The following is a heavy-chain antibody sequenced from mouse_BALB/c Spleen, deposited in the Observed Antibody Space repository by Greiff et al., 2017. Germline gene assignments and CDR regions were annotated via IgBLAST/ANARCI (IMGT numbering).Heavy chain of an antibody. Sequence: QVQLQQSGAELAKPGASVKMSCKASGYTFTSYWMHWVKQRPGQGLEWIGYINPSTGYTEYNQKFKDKATLTADRSSSTAYMQLSSLTSEDSAVYYCARGFITTEGFAYWAKGLWSLSLQ. CDR3: ARGFITTEGFAY. D-gene: IGHD1-2*01. V-gene: IGHV1-7*01. J-gene: IGHJ3*01. CDR2: INPSTGYT. CDR1: GYTFTSYW.